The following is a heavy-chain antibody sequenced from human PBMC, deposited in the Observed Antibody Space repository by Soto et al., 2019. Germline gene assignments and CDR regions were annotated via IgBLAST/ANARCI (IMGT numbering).Heavy chain of an antibody. CDR3: ARGSGSYSGYYYYGMGV. V-gene: IGHV1-18*01. J-gene: IGHJ6*02. CDR2: ISAYNGNT. CDR1: GYTFTSYG. D-gene: IGHD1-26*01. Sequence: ASVKVSCKASGYTFTSYGISWVRQAPGQGLEWMGWISAYNGNTNYAQKLQGRVTMTTDTSTSTAYMELRSLRSDDTAVYYCARGSGSYSGYYYYGMGVWGQGTTVTVSS.